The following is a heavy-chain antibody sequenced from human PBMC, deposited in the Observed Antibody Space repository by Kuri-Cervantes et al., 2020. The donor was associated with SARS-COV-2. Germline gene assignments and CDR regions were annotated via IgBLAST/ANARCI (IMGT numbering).Heavy chain of an antibody. CDR2: IYVHRR. J-gene: IGHJ4*02. D-gene: IGHD6-13*01. CDR3: ARGRYTNSWYYFDY. CDR1: GFTVSDYY. Sequence: GGSLRLSCAASGFTVSDYYMTWVRQAPGKGLEWVSVIYVHRREYADSVKGRFTISRDNSNNTVYLQMNSLRAEDAAVYYCARGRYTNSWYYFDYWGQGTLVTVSS. V-gene: IGHV3-53*01.